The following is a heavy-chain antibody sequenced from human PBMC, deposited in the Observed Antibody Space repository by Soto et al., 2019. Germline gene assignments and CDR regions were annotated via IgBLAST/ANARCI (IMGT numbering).Heavy chain of an antibody. V-gene: IGHV3-23*05. Sequence: QLSESGGGLLQPGGSLTLSCAASGFTLTYAMTWVRQPPGKELEWVSSMNGAATSTSYADSVKGRFTMYRDSSRNTVYLEMNTLRPEDTAVYYCARGGADHYNYGMDVWGQGTTVIVSS. J-gene: IGHJ6*02. CDR3: ARGGADHYNYGMDV. CDR2: MNGAATST. D-gene: IGHD3-10*01. CDR1: GFTLTYA.